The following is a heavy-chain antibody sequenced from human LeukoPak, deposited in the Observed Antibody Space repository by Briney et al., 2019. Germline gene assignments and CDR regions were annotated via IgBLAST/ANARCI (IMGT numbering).Heavy chain of an antibody. Sequence: SSETLSLTCTVSGVSISSSSYYWGWIRQPPGKGLEWIGSIYYTRSTYYNPSLKSRVTISVDTSKNQFSLKLTSVTAADTAVYYCARGVTMIVVVIHDWYFDLWGRGTLVTVSS. CDR3: ARGVTMIVVVIHDWYFDL. V-gene: IGHV4-39*01. CDR1: GVSISSSSYY. D-gene: IGHD3-22*01. CDR2: IYYTRST. J-gene: IGHJ2*01.